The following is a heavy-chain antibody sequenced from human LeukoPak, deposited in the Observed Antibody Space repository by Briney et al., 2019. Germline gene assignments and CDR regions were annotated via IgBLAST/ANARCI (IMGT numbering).Heavy chain of an antibody. V-gene: IGHV3-48*04. CDR2: IRTSSSTI. CDR1: GFAFSTYS. CDR3: ATRLCSSSGYRAYSHFSLDI. Sequence: GGSLRLSCAASGFAFSTYSMNWVRQAPGKGLEWVSYIRTSSSTISYADSVKGRFTISRDDAKNSLYLQMNSLRAEDTAVYYCATRLCSSSGYRAYSHFSLDIWGRGTTVTVSS. J-gene: IGHJ6*03. D-gene: IGHD6-25*01.